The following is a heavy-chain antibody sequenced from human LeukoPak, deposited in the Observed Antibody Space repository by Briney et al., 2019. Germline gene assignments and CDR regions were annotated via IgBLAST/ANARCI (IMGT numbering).Heavy chain of an antibody. CDR2: ISYDGSNN. CDR1: GFTFSSYA. V-gene: IGHV3-30-3*01. CDR3: ARDRTIQWLDDAFDI. J-gene: IGHJ3*02. Sequence: GSLRLSCAASGFTFSSYAIHWVRQAPGKGLEWVAVISYDGSNNNYADSVKGRFTISRDNSKNTLYLQMNSLRAEDTAVYYCARDRTIQWLDDAFDIWGQGTMVTVSS. D-gene: IGHD3-22*01.